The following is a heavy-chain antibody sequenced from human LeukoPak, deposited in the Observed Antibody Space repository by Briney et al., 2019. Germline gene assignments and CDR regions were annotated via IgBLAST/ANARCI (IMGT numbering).Heavy chain of an antibody. V-gene: IGHV4-30-4*01. Sequence: SETLSLTCTVSGGSTSSGDYYWSWIRQPPGKGLEWIGYIYYSGSTYYNPSLKSRVTISVDTSKNQFSLKLSSVTAADTAVYYCARAPETMVRGVIPHAFDIWGQGTKVTVSS. CDR1: GGSTSSGDYY. J-gene: IGHJ3*02. CDR2: IYYSGST. D-gene: IGHD3-10*01. CDR3: ARAPETMVRGVIPHAFDI.